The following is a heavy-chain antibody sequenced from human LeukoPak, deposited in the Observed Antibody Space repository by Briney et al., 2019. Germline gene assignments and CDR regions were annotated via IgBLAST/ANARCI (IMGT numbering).Heavy chain of an antibody. Sequence: RASVKVSCKASGYTFKSNDISWVRQAPGQGLEWMGWISTYNDNTKYAQKFQGRVTMTTDTSTSTAYMELRSLRSDDTAVYYCARLGYASTWSWFDPWGQGTLVSVSS. CDR3: ARLGYASTWSWFDP. CDR2: ISTYNDNT. V-gene: IGHV1-18*01. D-gene: IGHD6-13*01. J-gene: IGHJ5*02. CDR1: GYTFKSND.